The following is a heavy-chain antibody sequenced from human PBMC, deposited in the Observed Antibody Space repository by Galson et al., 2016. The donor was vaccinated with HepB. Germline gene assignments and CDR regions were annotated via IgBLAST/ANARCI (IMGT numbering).Heavy chain of an antibody. V-gene: IGHV3-7*03. Sequence: SLRLSCAASGFTFRTSWMSWVRQPPGKGPEWVANINPDGSQTYYVDSVKGRFNISKDNAKNSLYLRMNSLRADDTAVYYCARYYDILTGYSNYGMDVWGQGTTVTVSS. CDR2: INPDGSQT. D-gene: IGHD3-9*01. CDR3: ARYYDILTGYSNYGMDV. J-gene: IGHJ6*02. CDR1: GFTFRTSW.